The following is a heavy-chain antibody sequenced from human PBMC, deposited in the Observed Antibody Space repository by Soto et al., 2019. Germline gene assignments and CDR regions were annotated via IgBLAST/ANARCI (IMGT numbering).Heavy chain of an antibody. D-gene: IGHD3-10*01. V-gene: IGHV3-21*01. J-gene: IGHJ5*02. Sequence: EVQLVESGGGLVKPGGSLRLSCAASGFTFSSYSMNWVRQAPGKGLEWVSSISSSSSYIYYADSVKGRFTISRVNAKNSLYLQMTSLRAEDTAVYYCASDTYFYGSGSYGPWGQGTLVTVSS. CDR3: ASDTYFYGSGSYGP. CDR2: ISSSSSYI. CDR1: GFTFSSYS.